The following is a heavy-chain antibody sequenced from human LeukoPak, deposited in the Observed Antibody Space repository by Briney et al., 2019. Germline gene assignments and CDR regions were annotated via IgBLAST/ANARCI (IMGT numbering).Heavy chain of an antibody. J-gene: IGHJ2*01. CDR1: GGSISSYY. D-gene: IGHD6-19*01. V-gene: IGHV4-59*01. CDR2: IYYSGST. CDR3: ARGISSGWHYWYFDL. Sequence: SETLSLTCTVSGGSISSYYWSWIRRPPGKGLEWIGYIYYSGSTNYNPSLKSRVTISVDTSKNQFSLKLSSVTAADTAVYYCARGISSGWHYWYFDLWGRGTLVTVSS.